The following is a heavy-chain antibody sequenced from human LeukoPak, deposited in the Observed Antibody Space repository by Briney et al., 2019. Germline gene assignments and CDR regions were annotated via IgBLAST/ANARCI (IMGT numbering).Heavy chain of an antibody. CDR2: ISYDGSNE. CDR1: GFTFSRYA. Sequence: PGRSLRLSCAASGFTFSRYAMHWVRQAPGKGLEWVAVISYDGSNEYYADSVKGRFTISRDYSKNTLYLQMNSLRPEDTAVYYCAREAEAFDIWGQGTMVTVSS. CDR3: AREAEAFDI. J-gene: IGHJ3*02. V-gene: IGHV3-30-3*01.